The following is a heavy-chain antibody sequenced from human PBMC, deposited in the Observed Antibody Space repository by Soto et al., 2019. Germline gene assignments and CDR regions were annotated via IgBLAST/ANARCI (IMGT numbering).Heavy chain of an antibody. CDR3: ASPPARSITMVRGDTAPFDY. CDR1: GGTFSSYT. D-gene: IGHD3-10*01. Sequence: QVQLVQSGAEVKKPGSSVKVSCKASGGTFSSYTISWVRQAPGQGLEWMGRIIPILGIANYAQKFQGRVTITADKSPSTAYMELSSLRSEDTAVYYCASPPARSITMVRGDTAPFDYWGQGTLVTVSS. V-gene: IGHV1-69*02. CDR2: IIPILGIA. J-gene: IGHJ4*02.